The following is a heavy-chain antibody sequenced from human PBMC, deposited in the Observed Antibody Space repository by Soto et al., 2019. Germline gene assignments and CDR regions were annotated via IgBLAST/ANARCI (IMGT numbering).Heavy chain of an antibody. Sequence: TLSLTCPVPGGSSSSGGYSWSWILQPPGKGLEWIGYIYHSGSTYYNPSLKSRVTISVDRSKNQFSLKLSSVTAADTAVYYCARGVLRVERPSYFDYWGQGTLVTVSS. CDR3: ARGVLRVERPSYFDY. V-gene: IGHV4-30-2*01. CDR1: GGSSSSGGYS. D-gene: IGHD1-1*01. CDR2: IYHSGST. J-gene: IGHJ4*02.